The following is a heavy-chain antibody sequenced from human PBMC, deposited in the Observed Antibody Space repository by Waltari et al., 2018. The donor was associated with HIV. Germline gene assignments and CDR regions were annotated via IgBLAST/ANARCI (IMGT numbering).Heavy chain of an antibody. CDR1: GFTFSSYA. CDR2: IRSNGGST. D-gene: IGHD3-22*01. V-gene: IGHV3-64*01. J-gene: IGHJ6*02. CDR3: ARLGETYYYDSSGYVDV. Sequence: EVQLVESGGGLVQPGGSLRLSCAASGFTFSSYAMHWVRQAPGEGLEYVSAIRSNGGSTYYANSVKGRFTISRDNSKNTLYLQMGSLRAEDMAVYYCARLGETYYYDSSGYVDVWGQGTTVTVSS.